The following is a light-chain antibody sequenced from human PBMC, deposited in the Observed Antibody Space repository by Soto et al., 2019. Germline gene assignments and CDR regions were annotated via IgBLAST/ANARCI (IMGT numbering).Light chain of an antibody. CDR3: QQYNSYPWT. Sequence: DIQMTQSPSTLSASVGDRVTITCRASQSISRGLAWYQQKTGKAPKLLIYKASSLESGVPSRFSGSGSGTEFTLTISSLQPDDFATYYCQQYNSYPWTCGQGTKVEIK. CDR2: KAS. J-gene: IGKJ1*01. CDR1: QSISRG. V-gene: IGKV1-5*03.